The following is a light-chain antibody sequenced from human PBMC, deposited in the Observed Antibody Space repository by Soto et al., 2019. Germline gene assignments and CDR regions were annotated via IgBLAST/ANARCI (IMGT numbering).Light chain of an antibody. V-gene: IGKV3-20*01. CDR3: QHFGNSLWT. CDR1: QSVSGD. J-gene: IGKJ1*01. CDR2: GAS. Sequence: EIVLTQSTATLSVSPGERATLSCRASQSVSGDLAWYHHKPGQAPRLLIYGASSRAIHTPDRFSGSGSGTDFTLTISGLEPEDFAVYYCQHFGNSLWTFGQGTKVDIK.